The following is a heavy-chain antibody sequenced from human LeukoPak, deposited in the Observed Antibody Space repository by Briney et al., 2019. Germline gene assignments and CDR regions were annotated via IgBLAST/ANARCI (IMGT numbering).Heavy chain of an antibody. Sequence: SETLSLTCTVSGGSINTYYWSWIRQPPGKGLEWIGYIYYSGSTNYNPSLKSRVTISVDTSKNQLSLKLSSVTAADTAVNYCARTIAAAGSDWFDPWGQGTLVTVSS. CDR2: IYYSGST. CDR3: ARTIAAAGSDWFDP. J-gene: IGHJ5*02. D-gene: IGHD6-13*01. CDR1: GGSINTYY. V-gene: IGHV4-59*08.